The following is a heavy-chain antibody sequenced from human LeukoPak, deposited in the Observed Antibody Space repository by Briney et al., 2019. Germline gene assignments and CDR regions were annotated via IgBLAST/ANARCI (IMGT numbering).Heavy chain of an antibody. CDR3: AREAYSSAFDI. V-gene: IGHV3-9*01. CDR2: ISWNSGSI. CDR1: GFTFDDYA. J-gene: IGHJ3*02. D-gene: IGHD2-15*01. Sequence: GRSLRLSCAASGFTFDDYAIHWVRQAPGKGLEWVSGISWNSGSIGYADSVTGRFTISRDNAKNSLYLQMNSLSPEDTALYYCAREAYSSAFDIWGQGTMVTVSS.